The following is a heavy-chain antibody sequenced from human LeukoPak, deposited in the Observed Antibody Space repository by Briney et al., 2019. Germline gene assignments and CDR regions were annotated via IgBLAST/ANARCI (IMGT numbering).Heavy chain of an antibody. V-gene: IGHV3-74*01. D-gene: IGHD5-18*01. CDR3: VRGLGSGYSYAYGVY. Sequence: PGGSLRLSCEASGFTFSSYWMHWVRQAPGKGLVWVSRINSDGSGTNSADSVKGRFTISRDNAKNTLYLQMNSLRAEDTAVYYCVRGLGSGYSYAYGVYWGQGTLVTVSS. CDR2: INSDGSGT. J-gene: IGHJ4*02. CDR1: GFTFSSYW.